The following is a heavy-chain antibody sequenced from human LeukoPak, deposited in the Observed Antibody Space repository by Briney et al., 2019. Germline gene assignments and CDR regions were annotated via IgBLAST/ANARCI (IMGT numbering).Heavy chain of an antibody. J-gene: IGHJ4*02. Sequence: GASVTVSCKASGATFSSNAISWVRQAPGQGLEWMGWINPNSGGTNYEQEFQGRVTMTRDTSISTAYMELSRLRSDDTAVYYWARLGDSSGYYMRPGDYWGQGTLVTVSS. CDR3: ARLGDSSGYYMRPGDY. V-gene: IGHV1-2*02. CDR1: GATFSSNA. CDR2: INPNSGGT. D-gene: IGHD3-22*01.